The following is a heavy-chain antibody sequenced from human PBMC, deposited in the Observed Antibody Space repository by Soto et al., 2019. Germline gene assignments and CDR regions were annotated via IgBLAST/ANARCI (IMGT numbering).Heavy chain of an antibody. Sequence: PSETLSLTCTVSCDSVSSGSHFWSWIRQHPGKGLEWIGYISFSGTTYYNPSLKSRLTISIDTSKNQFSLKLASMTAADSAFYYCARGRPIIGAKTFFDSWGQGTPVTVSS. V-gene: IGHV4-31*03. J-gene: IGHJ4*02. CDR3: ARGRPIIGAKTFFDS. CDR2: ISFSGTT. CDR1: CDSVSSGSHF. D-gene: IGHD1-26*01.